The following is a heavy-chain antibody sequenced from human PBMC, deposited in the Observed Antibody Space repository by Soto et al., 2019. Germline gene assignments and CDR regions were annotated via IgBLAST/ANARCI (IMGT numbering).Heavy chain of an antibody. J-gene: IGHJ3*02. CDR3: ATWKFIAYDAFDI. V-gene: IGHV1-69*13. Sequence: SVKVSCKASGGTFSSYAISWVRQAPGQGLEWMGGIIPIFGTANYAQKFQGRVTITADESTSTAYMELSSLRSEDTAVYYCATWKFIAYDAFDIWGQGTMVTVSS. CDR1: GGTFSSYA. CDR2: IIPIFGTA. D-gene: IGHD1-1*01.